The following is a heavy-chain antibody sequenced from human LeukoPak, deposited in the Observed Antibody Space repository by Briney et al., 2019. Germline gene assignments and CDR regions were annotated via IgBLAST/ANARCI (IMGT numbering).Heavy chain of an antibody. J-gene: IGHJ5*02. CDR3: AKDSESGHNWAPFDH. CDR2: MRFNGDNI. V-gene: IGHV3-30*02. CDR1: GFTFSTYG. Sequence: GGSLRLSCAASGFTFSTYGMHWVRQAPGKGLEWVAFMRFNGDNIYYRDSVRGRFTISRDNSKNTLYLQMNSLRPEDTAVYYCAKDSESGHNWAPFDHWGQGTLVTVSS. D-gene: IGHD3-3*01.